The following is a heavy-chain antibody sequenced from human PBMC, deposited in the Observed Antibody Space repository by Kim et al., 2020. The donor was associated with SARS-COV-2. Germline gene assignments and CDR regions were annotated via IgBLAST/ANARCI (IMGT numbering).Heavy chain of an antibody. J-gene: IGHJ4*02. Sequence: LGRIIPMLSITNYAQNLQGRGTMTADKSTTTAYLELSSLKSEDTAVYFCARDRAGHCSGDYCYAFDYWGQGTQVTVSS. CDR3: ARDRAGHCSGDYCYAFDY. D-gene: IGHD2-15*01. V-gene: IGHV1-69*04. CDR2: IIPMLSIT.